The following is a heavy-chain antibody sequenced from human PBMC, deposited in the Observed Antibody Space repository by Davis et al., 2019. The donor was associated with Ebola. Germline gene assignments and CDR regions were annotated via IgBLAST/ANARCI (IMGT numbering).Heavy chain of an antibody. V-gene: IGHV3-66*01. D-gene: IGHD5-18*01. CDR3: ARDLINPAMDYYYGMDV. CDR1: GFTVSSNY. CDR2: IYSGGST. J-gene: IGHJ6*02. Sequence: PGGSLRLSCAASGFTVSSNYMSWVRQAPGKGLEWVSVIYSGGSTYYADSVKGRFTISRDNSKNTLYLQMNSLRAEDTAVYYCARDLINPAMDYYYGMDVWGQGTTVTVSS.